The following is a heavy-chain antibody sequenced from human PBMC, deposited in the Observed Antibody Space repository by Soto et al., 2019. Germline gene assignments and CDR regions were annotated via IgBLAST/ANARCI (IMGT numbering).Heavy chain of an antibody. CDR3: AAVVAAIGWFDP. J-gene: IGHJ5*02. D-gene: IGHD2-15*01. CDR1: GGSFSGYY. V-gene: IGHV4-34*01. CDR2: INHSGST. Sequence: SETLSLTCAVYGGSFSGYYWSWIRQPPGKGLEWIGEINHSGSTNYKSSLKSRVTISVDTSKNQFSLKLSSVTAADTAVYYCAAVVAAIGWFDPWGQGTLVTVSS.